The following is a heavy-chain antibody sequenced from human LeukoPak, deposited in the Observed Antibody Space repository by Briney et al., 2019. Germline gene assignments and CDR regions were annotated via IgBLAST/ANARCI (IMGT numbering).Heavy chain of an antibody. D-gene: IGHD3-10*01. CDR2: IYYSGST. CDR1: GGSISGYY. CDR3: ASGAKTYYYGSGSQY. V-gene: IGHV4-59*01. J-gene: IGHJ4*02. Sequence: SETLSLTCTVSGGSISGYYWSWIRQPPGKGLEWIGYIYYSGSTNYNPSLKSRVTISVDMSKNQFSLKLSSVTAADTAVYYCASGAKTYYYGSGSQYWGQGTLVTVSS.